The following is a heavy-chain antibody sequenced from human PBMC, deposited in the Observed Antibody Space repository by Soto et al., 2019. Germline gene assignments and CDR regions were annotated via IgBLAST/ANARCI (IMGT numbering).Heavy chain of an antibody. V-gene: IGHV6-1*01. J-gene: IGHJ4*02. CDR2: TFYRSKWYN. Sequence: QLQLQQSGPGLVKPSQTLSLTCAISGDSVSSKFAAWNWIRQSPSRGLEWLGRTFYRSKWYNDYAESVKSRITINPDTSKNQFSLHLNSVTPEDTAVYYCARVSGSENYYDFYWGQGTVVTVSS. CDR3: ARVSGSENYYDFY. CDR1: GDSVSSKFAA. D-gene: IGHD3-16*01.